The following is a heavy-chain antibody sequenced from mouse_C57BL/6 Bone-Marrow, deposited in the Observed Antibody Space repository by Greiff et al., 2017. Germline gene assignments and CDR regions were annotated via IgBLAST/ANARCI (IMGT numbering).Heavy chain of an antibody. D-gene: IGHD6-1*01. V-gene: IGHV2-6*03. CDR3: ARPADENYYAMDY. Sequence: VQRVESGPGLVAPSQSLSITCTVSGFSLTSYGVHWVRQPPGKGLEWLVVIWSDGSTTYNSALKSRLSISKDNSKSQVFLKMNSLQTDDTAMYYCARPADENYYAMDYWGQGTSVTVSS. CDR1: GFSLTSYG. J-gene: IGHJ4*01. CDR2: IWSDGST.